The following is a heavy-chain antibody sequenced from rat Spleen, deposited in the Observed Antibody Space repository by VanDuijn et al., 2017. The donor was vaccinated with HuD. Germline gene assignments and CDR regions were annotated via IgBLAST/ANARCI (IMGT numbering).Heavy chain of an antibody. CDR2: ISTGGGNT. D-gene: IGHD2-1*01. CDR1: GFTFSNYD. J-gene: IGHJ2*01. CDR3: AVDTYDRGPFDY. V-gene: IGHV5S23*01. Sequence: EVQLVESGGGLVQPGRSLKLSCAASGFTFSNYDMAWVRQAPTKGLEWVASISTGGGNTYYRDSVKGRFTISRDNAKSTLYLQMDSLRSEDTATYYCAVDTYDRGPFDYWGQGVMVTVSS.